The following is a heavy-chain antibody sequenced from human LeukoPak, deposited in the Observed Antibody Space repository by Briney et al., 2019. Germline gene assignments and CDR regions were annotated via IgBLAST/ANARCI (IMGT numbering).Heavy chain of an antibody. CDR1: GGSISTYY. J-gene: IGHJ4*02. CDR3: ARTGGRSHYDSSGYLGY. CDR2: IYYSGST. Sequence: SETLSLTCTVSGGSISTYYWSWIRQPPGKGLEWIGYIYYSGSTNYNPSLKSRVTISVDTSKNQFSLKLSSVTAADTAVYYCARTGGRSHYDSSGYLGYWGQGTLVTVSS. V-gene: IGHV4-59*01. D-gene: IGHD3-22*01.